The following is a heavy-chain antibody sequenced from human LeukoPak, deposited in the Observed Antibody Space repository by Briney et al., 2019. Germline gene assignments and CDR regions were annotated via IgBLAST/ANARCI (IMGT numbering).Heavy chain of an antibody. CDR1: GGSISSYY. CDR2: IYTSGST. CDR3: PRELTIFGVVHFDY. V-gene: IGHV4-4*07. D-gene: IGHD3-3*01. Sequence: KTSETLSLTCTVSGGSISSYYWSWIRQPAGKGLEWIGRIYTSGSTNYNPSLKSRVTMSVDTSKNQFSLKLSSVTAADTAVYYCPRELTIFGVVHFDYWGQGTLVTVSS. J-gene: IGHJ4*02.